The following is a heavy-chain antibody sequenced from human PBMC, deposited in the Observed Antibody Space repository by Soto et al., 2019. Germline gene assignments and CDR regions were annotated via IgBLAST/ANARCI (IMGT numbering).Heavy chain of an antibody. D-gene: IGHD3-10*01. J-gene: IGHJ4*02. Sequence: QVQLVQSGAEVKKPGSSVKVSCKASGGTFSSYAISWVRQAPGQGLEWMGGIIPIFGTANYAQKFQGRVTITADKSTSTAYMELRSLRSEDTAVYYCARLAGSHYYGSDKADYWGQGTLVTVSS. CDR2: IIPIFGTA. CDR1: GGTFSSYA. V-gene: IGHV1-69*06. CDR3: ARLAGSHYYGSDKADY.